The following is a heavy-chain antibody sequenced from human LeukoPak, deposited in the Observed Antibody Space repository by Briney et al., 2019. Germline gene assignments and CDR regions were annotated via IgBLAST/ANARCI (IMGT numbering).Heavy chain of an antibody. Sequence: SETLSLTCAVYGGSFSGYYWSWIRQPPGKGLEWIGEINHSGSTNYNPSLKSRVTISVDTSKNQFSLKLSSVTAADAAVYYCARMSYSNYAGTYYYYYCMDVWGKGTTVTVSS. J-gene: IGHJ6*03. CDR1: GGSFSGYY. V-gene: IGHV4-34*01. CDR2: INHSGST. CDR3: ARMSYSNYAGTYYYYYCMDV. D-gene: IGHD4-11*01.